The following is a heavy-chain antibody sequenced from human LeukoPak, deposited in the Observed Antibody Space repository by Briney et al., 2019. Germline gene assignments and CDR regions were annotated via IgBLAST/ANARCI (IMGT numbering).Heavy chain of an antibody. CDR2: IYHSGST. CDR1: GYSIRSGDY. Sequence: SETLSLTCTVSGYSIRSGDYWGWIRQPPGKGLEWIGNIYHSGSTYYNPSLKSRVIISVDTSKNHFSLKLSSVTAADTAVYYCARNSHYYYYYMDVWGKGTTVTVSS. D-gene: IGHD4-23*01. J-gene: IGHJ6*03. V-gene: IGHV4-38-2*02. CDR3: ARNSHYYYYYMDV.